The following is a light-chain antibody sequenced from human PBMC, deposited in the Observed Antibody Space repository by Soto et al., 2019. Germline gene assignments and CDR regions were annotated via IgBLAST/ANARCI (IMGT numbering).Light chain of an antibody. J-gene: IGLJ2*01. CDR3: CSYAGSYTVV. V-gene: IGLV2-11*01. CDR2: DVS. Sequence: QSVLTQPRSVSGSPGQSVTISCTGTSSDVGGYNSVSWYQQHPGKAPKLMIYDVSKRPSGVPDRFSGSKSGNTASLTISGLQAEDEADYYCCSYAGSYTVVFGGGTKLTVL. CDR1: SSDVGGYNS.